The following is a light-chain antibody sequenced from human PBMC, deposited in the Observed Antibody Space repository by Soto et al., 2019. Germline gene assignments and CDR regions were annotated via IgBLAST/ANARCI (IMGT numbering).Light chain of an antibody. CDR1: QGVSNTY. J-gene: IGKJ1*01. CDR2: GAS. CDR3: QQFGGSSRT. V-gene: IGKV3-20*01. Sequence: DIVLTHSPGTLSLSPGERATLSCRASQGVSNTYLAWYQQKPGQAPRLLIYGASFRATGIPDRFSGSGSGTDFSLTITRLEPEDFAVYYCQQFGGSSRTFGQGTKV.